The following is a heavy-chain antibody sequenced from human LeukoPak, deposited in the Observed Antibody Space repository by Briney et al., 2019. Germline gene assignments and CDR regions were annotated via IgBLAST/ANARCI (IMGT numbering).Heavy chain of an antibody. CDR3: ARVGEYNWNDLYYFDY. V-gene: IGHV3-21*01. CDR1: GFTFSSYS. CDR2: ISSSSSYI. J-gene: IGHJ4*02. Sequence: GGSLRLSCAASGFTFSSYSMNWVRQAPGKGLEWVSSISSSSSYIYYADSVKGRFTISRDNAKNSLYLQMNSLRAEDTAVYYCARVGEYNWNDLYYFDYWGQGTLVTVSS. D-gene: IGHD1-20*01.